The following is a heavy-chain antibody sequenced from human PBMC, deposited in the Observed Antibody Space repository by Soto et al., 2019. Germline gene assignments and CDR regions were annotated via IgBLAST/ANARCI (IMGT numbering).Heavy chain of an antibody. CDR3: AREQGGSYCSGGTCYPKGLGY. V-gene: IGHV3-33*01. D-gene: IGHD2-15*01. CDR2: IGNEGSKE. CDR1: ESSFRTYG. J-gene: IGHJ4*02. Sequence: QVQLVESGGGGAQPGRSLRLSCAASESSFRTYGMHWARQAPGKGREGGAVIGNEGSKEYYADSVKGRFTISRNNSRNTLYLQMNSLTAEDTAVYYCAREQGGSYCSGGTCYPKGLGYWGQGTLVTVSS.